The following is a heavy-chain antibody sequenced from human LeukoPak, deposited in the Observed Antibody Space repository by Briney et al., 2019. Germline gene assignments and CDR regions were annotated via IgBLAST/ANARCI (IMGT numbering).Heavy chain of an antibody. J-gene: IGHJ4*02. V-gene: IGHV3-30*02. CDR1: GFTFTNYG. Sequence: GGSLRLSCGASGFTFTNYGMHWVRQAPGKGLEWVAHIRFDDSDRYYADSVKGRFTISRDNSRNTVYLQMNSLRAEDTAVYYCAKEIWPTVTTPGWTYFDYWGQGTLVTVSS. D-gene: IGHD4-17*01. CDR3: AKEIWPTVTTPGWTYFDY. CDR2: IRFDDSDR.